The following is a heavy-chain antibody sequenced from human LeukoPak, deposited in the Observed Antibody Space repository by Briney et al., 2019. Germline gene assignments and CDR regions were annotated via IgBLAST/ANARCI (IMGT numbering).Heavy chain of an antibody. D-gene: IGHD4-17*01. CDR1: GGSFSGYY. CDR3: ANSLRSLFDY. J-gene: IGHJ4*02. CDR2: INHSGST. V-gene: IGHV4-34*01. Sequence: SETLSLTCAVYGGSFSGYYWSWIRQPPGKGLEWIGEINHSGSTNYNPSLKSRVTISVDTSKNPFSLKLSSVTAADTAVYYCANSLRSLFDYWGQGTLVTVSS.